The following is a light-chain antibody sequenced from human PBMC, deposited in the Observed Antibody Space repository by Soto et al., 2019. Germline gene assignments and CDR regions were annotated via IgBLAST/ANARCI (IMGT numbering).Light chain of an antibody. CDR3: QQYNHY. CDR2: KAS. V-gene: IGKV1-5*03. Sequence: DIQMTQSPSTLSASVGDRVTITCRASQSINNWLAWYQQKPGKAPKLLIYKASSLESGVPSRFSGSGFGTEFTLTISSLQPDDFATYYCQQYNHYFGPGTKVDIK. J-gene: IGKJ3*01. CDR1: QSINNW.